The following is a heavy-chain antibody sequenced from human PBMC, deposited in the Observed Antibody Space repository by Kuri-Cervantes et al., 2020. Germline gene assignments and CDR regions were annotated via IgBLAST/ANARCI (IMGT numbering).Heavy chain of an antibody. CDR2: FDPEDGET. V-gene: IGHV1-24*01. Sequence: ASVKVSCKVSGYTLTELSMHWVRQAPGKGLEWMGGFDPEDGETIYAQKFQGRVTMTEDTSTDTAYMELSSLRSEGTAVYYCATVEHCSSTSCYTFDPWGQGTLVTVSS. CDR3: ATVEHCSSTSCYTFDP. CDR1: GYTLTELS. D-gene: IGHD2-2*02. J-gene: IGHJ5*02.